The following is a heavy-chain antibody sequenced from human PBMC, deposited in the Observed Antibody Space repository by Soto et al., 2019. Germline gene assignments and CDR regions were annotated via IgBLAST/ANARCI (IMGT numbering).Heavy chain of an antibody. J-gene: IGHJ6*02. Sequence: GGSLRLSCAASGFTFSSYAMSWVRQAPGKGLEWVSGISGSGASTYYADSVKGRFTISRDYSKNMLYLQMNSLRAEDTAVYYWAKAGYFYYYAMDVWGQGTTVNVSS. V-gene: IGHV3-23*01. CDR3: AKAGYFYYYAMDV. CDR2: ISGSGAST. CDR1: GFTFSSYA.